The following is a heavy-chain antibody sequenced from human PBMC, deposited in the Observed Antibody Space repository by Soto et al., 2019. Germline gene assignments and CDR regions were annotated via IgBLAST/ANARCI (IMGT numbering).Heavy chain of an antibody. CDR2: ISAYNGNT. CDR3: ARSGLLGYCSGGSCYEKGLDY. CDR1: GYTFTSYG. V-gene: IGHV1-18*01. Sequence: ASVKVSCKASGYTFTSYGISWVRQAPGQGLEWMGWISAYNGNTNYAQKPQGRVTMTTDTSTSTAYMELRSLRSDDTAVYYCARSGLLGYCSGGSCYEKGLDYWGQGTLVTVSS. D-gene: IGHD2-15*01. J-gene: IGHJ4*02.